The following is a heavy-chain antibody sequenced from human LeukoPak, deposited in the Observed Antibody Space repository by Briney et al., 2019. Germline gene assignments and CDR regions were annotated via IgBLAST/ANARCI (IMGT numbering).Heavy chain of an antibody. V-gene: IGHV3-7*01. D-gene: IGHD3-22*01. Sequence: GGSLRLSCTASGFTFSNFWMAWVRQAPGKGLEWVANIKPDGSIQFYGDSVKGRFTISRDNAKNSLYLQMNNLRAEDTALYYCATSYDSSGCDWGQGTLVIVSS. CDR1: GFTFSNFW. CDR3: ATSYDSSGCD. J-gene: IGHJ4*02. CDR2: IKPDGSIQ.